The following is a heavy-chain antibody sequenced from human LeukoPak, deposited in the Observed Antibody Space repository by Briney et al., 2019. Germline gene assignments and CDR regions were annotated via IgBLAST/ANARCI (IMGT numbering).Heavy chain of an antibody. Sequence: PGGSLRLSCAASGFTFDEYAMHWVRRPPGKGLEWVSGSSWNSGSIDYADSVKGRFTISRDSAKNSLYLQMNSLRAEDTVLYYCAKDKYYDSSGPLFDYWGQGTLVTVSS. CDR3: AKDKYYDSSGPLFDY. CDR2: SSWNSGSI. D-gene: IGHD3-22*01. V-gene: IGHV3-9*01. J-gene: IGHJ4*02. CDR1: GFTFDEYA.